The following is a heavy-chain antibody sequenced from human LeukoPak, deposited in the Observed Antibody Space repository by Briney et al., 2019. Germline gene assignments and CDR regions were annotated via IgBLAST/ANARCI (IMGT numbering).Heavy chain of an antibody. D-gene: IGHD4-11*01. CDR3: VRDLFTD. V-gene: IGHV3-48*01. CDR1: GFSFNGVA. J-gene: IGHJ4*02. CDR2: ISSTNRVI. Sequence: TGGSLRLSCAASGFSFNGVAMKWVRQAPGKGPQWVSYISSTNRVIFYADSVKGRFTVSRDNAQNSLFLQMNSLRAEDTAVYYCVRDLFTDWGQGTLVTVSS.